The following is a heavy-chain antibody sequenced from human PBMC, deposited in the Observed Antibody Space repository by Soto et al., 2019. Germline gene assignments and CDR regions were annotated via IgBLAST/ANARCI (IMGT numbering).Heavy chain of an antibody. CDR2: ISSSSSYT. CDR1: GFTFSDYY. Sequence: QVQLVESGGGLVKPGGSLRLSCAASGFTFSDYYMSCIRQAPGKGLEWVSYISSSSSYTNYADSVKGRFTISRDNAKNSLYLQMNSLRAEDTAVYYCARAGPGLYYYYGMEVWGQGTTVTVSS. V-gene: IGHV3-11*06. J-gene: IGHJ6*02. CDR3: ARAGPGLYYYYGMEV.